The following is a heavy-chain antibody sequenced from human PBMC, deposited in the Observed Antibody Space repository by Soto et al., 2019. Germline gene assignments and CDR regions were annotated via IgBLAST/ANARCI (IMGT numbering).Heavy chain of an antibody. CDR3: AQTNFYDSSGYYY. CDR1: GFSLSTSGVG. J-gene: IGHJ4*02. CDR2: IYWDDDK. Sequence: QITLKESGPTLVKPTQTLTLTCTFSGFSLSTSGVGVGWIRQPPGKALEWLALIYWDDDKPYSPSLKSSLTIAQDTSKKQVVLTMTIMDPVDTATYYCAQTNFYDSSGYYYWGQGTLVTVSS. D-gene: IGHD3-22*01. V-gene: IGHV2-5*02.